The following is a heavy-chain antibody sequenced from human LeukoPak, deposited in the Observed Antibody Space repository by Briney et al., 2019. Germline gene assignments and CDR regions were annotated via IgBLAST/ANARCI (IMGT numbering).Heavy chain of an antibody. Sequence: SQTLSLTCTVSGGSISGGGYYWSWIRQHPGKGLEWIGYIYASGSTYYNPSLQSRVTISLDTSKNQLSLKLSSVTAADTAVYYCARADRTYGSGSYYYNWFDPWGQGTLVTVSS. D-gene: IGHD3-10*01. V-gene: IGHV4-31*03. CDR3: ARADRTYGSGSYYYNWFDP. CDR2: IYASGST. CDR1: GGSISGGGYY. J-gene: IGHJ5*02.